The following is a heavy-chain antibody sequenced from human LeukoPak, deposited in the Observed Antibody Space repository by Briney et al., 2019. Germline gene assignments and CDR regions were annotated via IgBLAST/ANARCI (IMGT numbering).Heavy chain of an antibody. CDR3: ARDRRTTVIDYYYYMDV. CDR1: GYTFTSYG. Sequence: ASVKVSCKASGYTFTSYGISWVRQAPGQGLEWMGWISAYNGNTNYAQKLQGRVTMTTDTSTSTAYMELRSLRSDDTAVYYCARDRRTTVIDYYYYMDVWGKGTTVTVSS. V-gene: IGHV1-18*01. CDR2: ISAYNGNT. D-gene: IGHD4-11*01. J-gene: IGHJ6*03.